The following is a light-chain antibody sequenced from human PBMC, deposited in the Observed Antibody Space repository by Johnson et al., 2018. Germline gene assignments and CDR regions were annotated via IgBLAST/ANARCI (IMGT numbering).Light chain of an antibody. CDR1: SSNIGNNY. V-gene: IGLV1-51*02. J-gene: IGLJ1*01. CDR3: GTWDSRLRTGNV. CDR2: ETN. Sequence: QSVLTQPPSVSAAPGQKVTISCSGSSSNIGNNYVSWYQQLPGTAPKLLIYETNKRPSGIPDRFSGSKSGTSATLGITGLQTGDEADYYCGTWDSRLRTGNVLGTGTKVTVL.